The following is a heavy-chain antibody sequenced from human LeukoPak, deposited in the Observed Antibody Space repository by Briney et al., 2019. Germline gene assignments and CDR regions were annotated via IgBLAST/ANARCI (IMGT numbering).Heavy chain of an antibody. D-gene: IGHD2-15*01. CDR2: IYYSGST. CDR3: ARSDCSGGSCYYYFDY. V-gene: IGHV4-59*01. J-gene: IGHJ4*02. Sequence: PSEPLTLTCTVSGGSISSYYWSWIRKPPGKGLDWIGYIYYSGSTNYNPSLKSRVTISVDTSKNQFSLKLSSVTAADTAVYYCARSDCSGGSCYYYFDYWGQGTLVTVSS. CDR1: GGSISSYY.